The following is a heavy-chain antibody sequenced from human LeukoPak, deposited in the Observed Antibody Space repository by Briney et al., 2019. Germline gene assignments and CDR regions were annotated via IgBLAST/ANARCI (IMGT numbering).Heavy chain of an antibody. CDR3: ARGRMAGTYVFDS. CDR2: IKQDGSEK. Sequence: GGSLRLSCAASGFTFTSYSMNWVRQAPGKGLEWVANIKQDGSEKYYVDSVKGRFTISRDNAKNSLYLQMNSLRAEDTAVYYCARGRMAGTYVFDSWGQGTLVTVSS. V-gene: IGHV3-7*03. CDR1: GFTFTSYS. D-gene: IGHD6-19*01. J-gene: IGHJ4*02.